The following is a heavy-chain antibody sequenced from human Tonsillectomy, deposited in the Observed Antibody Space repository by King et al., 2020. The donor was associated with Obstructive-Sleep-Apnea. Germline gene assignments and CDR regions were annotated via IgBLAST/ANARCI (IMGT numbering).Heavy chain of an antibody. V-gene: IGHV4-31*03. J-gene: IGHJ6*02. CDR1: GGSISSGGYY. D-gene: IGHD2-2*01. CDR2: IYYSGST. CDR3: ARVVVVPAAMLYYYYGMDV. Sequence: PLQESGPGLVKPSQTLSLTCTVSGGSISSGGYYWSWIRQHPGKGLEWIGYIYYSGSTYYNPSLKSRVTISVDTSKNQFSLKLSSVTAADTAVYYCARVVVVPAAMLYYYYGMDVWGQGTTVTVSS.